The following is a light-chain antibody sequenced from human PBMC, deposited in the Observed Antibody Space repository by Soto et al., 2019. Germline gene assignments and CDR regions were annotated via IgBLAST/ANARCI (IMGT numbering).Light chain of an antibody. CDR1: QSINNF. V-gene: IGKV1-39*01. CDR2: AAS. J-gene: IGKJ3*01. CDR3: QQTYSTPRA. Sequence: DIQMTQSPSSLSASVGDRVTISCRASQSINNFLNWYQQKPGKAPKVLIYAASSLQSGVPSRFSGSGSGTDFTLTISSLQPADFATYYCQQTYSTPRAFGPGTKVDVK.